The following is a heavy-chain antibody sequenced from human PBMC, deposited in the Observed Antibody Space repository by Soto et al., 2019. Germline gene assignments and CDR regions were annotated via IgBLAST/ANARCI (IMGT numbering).Heavy chain of an antibody. J-gene: IGHJ4*02. CDR1: GYTFTSDD. D-gene: IGHD2-15*01. CDR3: ARGSGGTLGLVH. CDR2: MNPNSGNT. V-gene: IGHV1-8*01. Sequence: ASVKVSCKASGYTFTSDDINWVRQATGQGLEWMGWMNPNSGNTGYAQKFQGRVTMTRNTSISTAYMELSSLRSGDTAVYYCARGSGGTLGLVHWGQGTLVTVSS.